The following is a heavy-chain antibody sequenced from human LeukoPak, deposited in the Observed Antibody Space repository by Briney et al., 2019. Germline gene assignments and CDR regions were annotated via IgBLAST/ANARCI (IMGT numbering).Heavy chain of an antibody. CDR3: ARRTYYYDSSGYYYYYFDY. CDR2: IYPGDSDT. D-gene: IGHD3-22*01. V-gene: IGHV5-51*01. J-gene: IGHJ4*02. CDR1: GYSFTSYW. Sequence: GESLKISCKGSGYSFTSYWIGWVRRMPGKGLEWMGIIYPGDSDTRYSPSFQGQVTISADKSISTAYLQWSSLKASDTAMYYCARRTYYYDSSGYYYYYFDYWGQGTLVTVSS.